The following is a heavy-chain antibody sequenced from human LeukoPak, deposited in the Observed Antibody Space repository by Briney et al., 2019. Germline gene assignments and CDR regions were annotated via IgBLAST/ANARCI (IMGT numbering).Heavy chain of an antibody. Sequence: SQTLSLTCVISGDRVSSTSSTWNWIRQCPSRGLEWMGRTYYRSKWYHNYAVSVESRITINPDTSKNQFSLQLTFVTPEDTAMYYCSREDPSGYSNVWGQGTLVTVSS. V-gene: IGHV6-1*01. CDR2: TYYRSKWYH. D-gene: IGHD6-13*01. J-gene: IGHJ4*02. CDR1: GDRVSSTSST. CDR3: SREDPSGYSNV.